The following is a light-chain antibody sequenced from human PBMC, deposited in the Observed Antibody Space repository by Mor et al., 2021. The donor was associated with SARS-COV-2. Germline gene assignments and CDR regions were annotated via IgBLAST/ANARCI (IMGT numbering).Light chain of an antibody. J-gene: IGKJ2*01. Sequence: YHQRPGQAPRLLVYHISTRAAGVPVRFIGAGSGTAFTLTISSLQSDDLGVYYCQHYVHWPPGYTFGQGT. CDR2: HIS. CDR3: QHYVHWPPGYT. V-gene: IGKV3-15*01.